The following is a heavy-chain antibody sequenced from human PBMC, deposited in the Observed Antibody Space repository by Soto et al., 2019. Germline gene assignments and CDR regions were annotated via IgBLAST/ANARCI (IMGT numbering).Heavy chain of an antibody. V-gene: IGHV4-34*01. CDR1: GGSFSGYY. D-gene: IGHD7-27*01. CDR2: INHSGST. J-gene: IGHJ4*02. Sequence: QVQLQQWGAGLLKPSEPLSLTCAVYGGSFSGYYWNWIRQPPGKGLEWIGEINHSGSTNYNPSLKSRVTLSVDTSKNQFSLKLSSVTAADTAVYYCARGWGRIFDYWGQGTLVTVSS. CDR3: ARGWGRIFDY.